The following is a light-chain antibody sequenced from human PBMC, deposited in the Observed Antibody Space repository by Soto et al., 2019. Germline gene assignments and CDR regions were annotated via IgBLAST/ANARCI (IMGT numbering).Light chain of an antibody. CDR3: GTWGSGLSTGDVV. V-gene: IGLV1-51*01. CDR1: SSNIGNDY. J-gene: IGLJ2*01. CDR2: DNN. Sequence: QSVLTQPPSVSAAPGQKVTISCSGSSSNIGNDYVSWYQQVPGTAPKLLIYDNNKRPSGIPYRFSGSKSGSSATLDITGRPAGGEADYLRGTWGSGLSTGDVVFGGGTKLTVL.